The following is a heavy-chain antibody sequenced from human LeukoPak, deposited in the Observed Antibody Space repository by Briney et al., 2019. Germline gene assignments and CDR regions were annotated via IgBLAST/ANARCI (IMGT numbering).Heavy chain of an antibody. V-gene: IGHV4-59*12. CDR2: IYYSGNT. CDR3: TKSDGYGLIRI. J-gene: IGHJ3*02. CDR1: GGSISSYY. Sequence: SETLSLTCTVSGGSISSYYWSWIRQPPGKGLEWIGYIYYSGNTNYNPSLKSRVTISLDTSKNQFSLTVISMTAADTAACYCTKSDGYGLIRICGRGTMVTVSS. D-gene: IGHD3-10*01.